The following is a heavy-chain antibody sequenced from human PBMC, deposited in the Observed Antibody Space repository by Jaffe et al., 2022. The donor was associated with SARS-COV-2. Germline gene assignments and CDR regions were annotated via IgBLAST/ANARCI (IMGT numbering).Heavy chain of an antibody. D-gene: IGHD6-19*01. CDR2: IKEDGSEK. J-gene: IGHJ4*02. V-gene: IGHV3-7*01. CDR3: ARDRGWDQMDC. Sequence: EVQLVESGGGLVQPGGSLRLSCVASGFTFSTYWMRWVRQAPGKGLEWVAHIKEDGSEKYYVDSVKGRFTIARDNAKNSLYLQMNSLRGEDTAVYYCARDRGWDQMDCWGQGTLVTVSA. CDR1: GFTFSTYW.